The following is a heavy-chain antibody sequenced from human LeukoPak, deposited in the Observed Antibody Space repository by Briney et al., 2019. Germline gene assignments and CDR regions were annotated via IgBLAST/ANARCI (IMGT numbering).Heavy chain of an antibody. CDR3: ARLSYYYDSSGSHPFDY. CDR1: GGSISSSSTYH. Sequence: SETLSLTCTVSGGSISSSSTYHWGWIRQPPGKGLEWIGSIYYSGNTYYNPSLKSRVTISGDTSKNQFSLRLSSVTAADTAVYYCARLSYYYDSSGSHPFDYWGQGALVTVSS. CDR2: IYYSGNT. J-gene: IGHJ4*02. D-gene: IGHD3-22*01. V-gene: IGHV4-39*01.